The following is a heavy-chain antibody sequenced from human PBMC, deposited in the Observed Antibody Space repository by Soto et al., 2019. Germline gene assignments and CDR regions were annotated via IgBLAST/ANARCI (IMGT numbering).Heavy chain of an antibody. V-gene: IGHV4-31*03. D-gene: IGHD2-2*01. CDR2: IYYSGST. Sequence: SETLSLTCTVSGGSISSGGYSWSWIRQHPGKGLEWIGYIYYSGSTYYNPSLKSRVTISVDTSKNQFSLKLSSVTAADTAVYYCARAKIGYCSSTSCPANWFDPWGQGTLVTVS. CDR1: GGSISSGGYS. J-gene: IGHJ5*02. CDR3: ARAKIGYCSSTSCPANWFDP.